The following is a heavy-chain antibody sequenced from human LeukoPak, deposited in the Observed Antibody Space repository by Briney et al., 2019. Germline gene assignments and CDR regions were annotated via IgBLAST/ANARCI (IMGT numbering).Heavy chain of an antibody. D-gene: IGHD2-2*01. J-gene: IGHJ4*02. CDR1: GGSISSGDYY. V-gene: IGHV4-30-4*08. CDR3: ARDGGYCSSPSCYFDY. CDR2: IYYSGST. Sequence: SQTLSLTCTVSGGSISSGDYYWSWIRQPPGKGLEWIGYIYYSGSTYYNPSLKSRVTISVDTSKNQFSLKLSSVTDADTAVHYCARDGGYCSSPSCYFDYWGQGTLVTVSS.